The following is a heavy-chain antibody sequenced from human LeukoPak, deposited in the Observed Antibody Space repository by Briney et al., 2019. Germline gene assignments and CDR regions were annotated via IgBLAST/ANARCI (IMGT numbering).Heavy chain of an antibody. J-gene: IGHJ6*03. CDR2: IKQDGSEK. Sequence: GGSLRLSCAASGFTFSSYWMSWVRQAPGKGLEWVANIKQDGSEKYSVDSVKGRFTISRENAKNSLYLQMNSLRAEDMAVYYCAREAARSGAYYYYYYMDVWGKGTTVTVSS. D-gene: IGHD6-6*01. CDR3: AREAARSGAYYYYYYMDV. V-gene: IGHV3-7*01. CDR1: GFTFSSYW.